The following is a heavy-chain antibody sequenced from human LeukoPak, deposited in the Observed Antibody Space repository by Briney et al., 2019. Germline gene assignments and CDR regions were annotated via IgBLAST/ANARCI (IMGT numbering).Heavy chain of an antibody. V-gene: IGHV1-2*02. Sequence: HVASVKVSCKASGYTFTGYYMHWVRQAPGQGLEWMGWINPNSGGTNYAQKFQGRVTMTRDTSISTAYMELSRLRSDDTAVYYCARAPPHYYGSGSYLWYFDYWGQGTLVTVSS. CDR2: INPNSGGT. CDR3: ARAPPHYYGSGSYLWYFDY. CDR1: GYTFTGYY. J-gene: IGHJ4*02. D-gene: IGHD3-10*01.